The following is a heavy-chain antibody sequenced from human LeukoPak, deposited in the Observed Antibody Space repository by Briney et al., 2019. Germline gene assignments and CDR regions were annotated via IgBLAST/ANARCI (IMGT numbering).Heavy chain of an antibody. J-gene: IGHJ4*02. Sequence: SQTLSLTCAISVDSVSSNNGAWNGIRQSPPRGLEWLGSPYYRYKQYNDYAESLITPLTISPFTSKNQFSLQLYSVTPEDTAVYYCARDVGTTGWHTFDYWGQRTLVTVSS. CDR1: VDSVSSNNGA. CDR3: ARDVGTTGWHTFDY. CDR2: PYYRYKQYN. D-gene: IGHD3-9*01. V-gene: IGHV6-1*01.